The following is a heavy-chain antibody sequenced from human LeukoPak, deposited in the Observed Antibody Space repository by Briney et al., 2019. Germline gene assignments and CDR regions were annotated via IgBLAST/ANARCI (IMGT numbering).Heavy chain of an antibody. V-gene: IGHV1-2*02. CDR3: AKEMGHSPHSSGTYWSDGGVGLDY. J-gene: IGHJ4*02. D-gene: IGHD3-10*01. CDR2: INPNSGGT. CDR1: GYTFTGYY. Sequence: GASVKVSCKASGYTFTGYYMHWVRQAPGQGLEWMGWINPNSGGTNYAQKFQGRVTMTRDTSISTAYMELSRLRAEDTAVYYCAKEMGHSPHSSGTYWSDGGVGLDYWGQGTLVTVSS.